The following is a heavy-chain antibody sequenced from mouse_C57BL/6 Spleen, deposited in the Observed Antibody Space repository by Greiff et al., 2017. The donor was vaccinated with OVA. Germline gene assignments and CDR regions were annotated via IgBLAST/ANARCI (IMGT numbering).Heavy chain of an antibody. CDR3: ARGNKYYRGMDY. Sequence: VQLQQSGAELVKPGASVKMSCTASGYTFTTYPIEWMKQNHGKSLEWIGNFHPYNDDTKYNEKFKGKATFTVEKSSSTVYLELSRLTADDSAFYYCARGNKYYRGMDYWGQGTSVTVSS. J-gene: IGHJ4*01. CDR1: GYTFTTYP. CDR2: FHPYNDDT. D-gene: IGHD2-12*01. V-gene: IGHV1-47*01.